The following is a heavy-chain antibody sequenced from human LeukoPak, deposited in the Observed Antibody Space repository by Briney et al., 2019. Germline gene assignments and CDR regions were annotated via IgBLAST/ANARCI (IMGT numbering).Heavy chain of an antibody. CDR3: AKSGLNRFDY. J-gene: IGHJ4*02. CDR2: IRFDGSNK. Sequence: GGSLRLSCAASGFTFSSYGIHWVRQAPGKGLEWVAFIRFDGSNKYYADSVKGRFTISRDNSKNTLYLQMNSLRAEDTAVYYCAKSGLNRFDYWGQGTLVTVSS. V-gene: IGHV3-30*02. CDR1: GFTFSSYG. D-gene: IGHD2-15*01.